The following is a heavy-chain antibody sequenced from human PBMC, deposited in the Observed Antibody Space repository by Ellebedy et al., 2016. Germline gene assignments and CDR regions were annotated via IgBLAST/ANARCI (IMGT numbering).Heavy chain of an antibody. CDR2: ISAYNGNT. CDR1: GYTFISYG. Sequence: ASVKVSCXASGYTFISYGINWVRQAPGQGLEWMGWISAYNGNTNYAQKLQDRVTMTTDTSTSTAYMELRSLRSDDTAVYYCARDRGSSGYYPGAFDYWGQGTLVTVSS. D-gene: IGHD3-22*01. CDR3: ARDRGSSGYYPGAFDY. J-gene: IGHJ4*02. V-gene: IGHV1-18*01.